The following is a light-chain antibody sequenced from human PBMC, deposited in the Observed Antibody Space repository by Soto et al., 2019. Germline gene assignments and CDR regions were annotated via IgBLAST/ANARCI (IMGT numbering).Light chain of an antibody. CDR3: QQYNNWPPPYT. CDR2: GAS. CDR1: QSVSSY. V-gene: IGKV3-15*01. Sequence: EIVLTQSPGTLSLSPGERATLSGRASQSVSSYLAWYQQKPGQAPRLLIYGASARATGIPARFSGSGSGTEFTLTISSLQSEDFVVYFCQQYNNWPPPYTFGQGTKVDI. J-gene: IGKJ2*01.